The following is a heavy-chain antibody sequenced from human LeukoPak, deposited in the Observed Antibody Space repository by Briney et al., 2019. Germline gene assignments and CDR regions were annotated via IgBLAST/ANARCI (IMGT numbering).Heavy chain of an antibody. Sequence: PGGSLRLSCAASGISFSNYSMNWVRQAPGKGLEWVSLISSSSRFIYYGDSVKGRFTISRDNAKKSLYLQMNSLRAEDTAVYYCARDGAAAAGRYFDYWGQGSLVTVSS. CDR2: ISSSSRFI. D-gene: IGHD6-13*01. CDR3: ARDGAAAAGRYFDY. V-gene: IGHV3-21*01. CDR1: GISFSNYS. J-gene: IGHJ4*02.